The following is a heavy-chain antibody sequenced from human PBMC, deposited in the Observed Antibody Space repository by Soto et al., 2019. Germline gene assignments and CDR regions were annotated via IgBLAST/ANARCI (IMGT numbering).Heavy chain of an antibody. D-gene: IGHD6-19*01. J-gene: IGHJ5*02. V-gene: IGHV4-34*01. CDR1: GGSFSGYY. Sequence: SETLSLTCAVYGGSFSGYYWSWIRQPPGKGLEWIGEINHSGSTNYKPSLKSRVTISVDTSKNQFSLKLSSVTAADTAVYYCARGAVAAHLNRFDPWGQGTMVTVSS. CDR2: INHSGST. CDR3: ARGAVAAHLNRFDP.